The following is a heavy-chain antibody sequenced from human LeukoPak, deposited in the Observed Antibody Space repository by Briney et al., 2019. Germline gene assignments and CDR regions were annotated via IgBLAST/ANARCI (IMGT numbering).Heavy chain of an antibody. CDR2: ISWNSGSI. V-gene: IGHV3-9*01. CDR3: AKVGDYYDSSGYSDDAFDI. J-gene: IGHJ3*02. Sequence: GGSLRLSCAASGFTFDDYAMHWVRQAPGKGLEWVSGISWNSGSIGYADSVKGRFTISRDNAKNSLYLQMNSLRAEDTALYYCAKVGDYYDSSGYSDDAFDIWGQGTMVTVSS. CDR1: GFTFDDYA. D-gene: IGHD3-22*01.